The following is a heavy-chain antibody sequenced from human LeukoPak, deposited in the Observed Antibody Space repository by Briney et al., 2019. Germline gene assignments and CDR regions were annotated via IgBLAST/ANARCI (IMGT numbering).Heavy chain of an antibody. V-gene: IGHV1-18*01. D-gene: IGHD2-15*01. CDR2: ISAYNGNT. CDR1: GYTFTSYG. J-gene: IGHJ5*02. CDR3: ARDGYYCSGGSCYNWFDP. Sequence: ASVKVSCKASGYTFTSYGISWVRQAPGQGLEWMGCISAYNGNTNYAQKLQGRVTMTTDTSTSTAYMELRSLRSDDTAVYYCARDGYYCSGGSCYNWFDPWGQGTLVTVSS.